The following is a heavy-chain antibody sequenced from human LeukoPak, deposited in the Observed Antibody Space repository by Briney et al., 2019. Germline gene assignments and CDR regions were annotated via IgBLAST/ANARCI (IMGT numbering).Heavy chain of an antibody. Sequence: SETLSLTCSVSGSSMRSGGYYWLWIRQPPGGELEGMGSIYYSGDTYYNPSVESRVTLSLDTSNNQFSLELTAVTAADTALYYCARRGQQLPVDAFDVWGQGTMVTVSS. V-gene: IGHV4-39*07. CDR2: IYYSGDT. D-gene: IGHD6-13*01. J-gene: IGHJ3*01. CDR1: GSSMRSGGYY. CDR3: ARRGQQLPVDAFDV.